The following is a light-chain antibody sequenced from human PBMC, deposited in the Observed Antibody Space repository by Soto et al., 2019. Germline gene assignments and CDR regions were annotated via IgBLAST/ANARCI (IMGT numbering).Light chain of an antibody. V-gene: IGKV4-1*01. CDR2: WAS. CDR1: QRVLYSASNKSY. CDR3: QQYYSTPLT. J-gene: IGKJ4*01. Sequence: DIVMTQTPDSLAMSMGGRATINYKASQRVLYSASNKSYLGWHQQERGQPPKLLIFWASTRESGVPDRFSGSGSGTDFTLAITSLQAEDVAVYYCQQYYSTPLTLGGGTNVDTK.